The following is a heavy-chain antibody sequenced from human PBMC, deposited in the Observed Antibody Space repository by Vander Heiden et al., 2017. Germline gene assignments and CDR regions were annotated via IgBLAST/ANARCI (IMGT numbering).Heavy chain of an antibody. J-gene: IGHJ6*02. CDR3: ARLYCGGDCYSSGAGYYYGMDV. D-gene: IGHD2-21*02. CDR1: GFTFSSYG. V-gene: IGHV3-33*01. Sequence: QVQLVESGGGVVQPGRSLRLSCAASGFTFSSYGMHWVRQAPGKGLEWVAVIWYDGSNKYYADSGKGRFTISRDNSKNTLYLQMNSLRAEDTAVYYCARLYCGGDCYSSGAGYYYGMDVWGQGTTVTVSS. CDR2: IWYDGSNK.